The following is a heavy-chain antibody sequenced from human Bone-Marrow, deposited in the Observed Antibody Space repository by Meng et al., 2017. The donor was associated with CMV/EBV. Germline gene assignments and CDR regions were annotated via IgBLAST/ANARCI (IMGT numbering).Heavy chain of an antibody. CDR1: GGSISSGGYY. D-gene: IGHD2-15*01. Sequence: LRLSCTVSGGSISSGGYYWSWIRQHPGKGLEWIGYIYYSGSTYYNPSLKSRVTISVDTSKNQFSLKLSSVTAADTAVYYCAKEALGGLYYYYGMDVWGQGTTVTVSS. CDR3: AKEALGGLYYYYGMDV. J-gene: IGHJ6*02. V-gene: IGHV4-31*03. CDR2: IYYSGST.